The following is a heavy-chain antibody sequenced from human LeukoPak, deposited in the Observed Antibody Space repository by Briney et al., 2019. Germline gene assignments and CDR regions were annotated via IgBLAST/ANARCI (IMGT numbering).Heavy chain of an antibody. J-gene: IGHJ4*02. Sequence: PGRSLRLSCAASGFTFSSYGMHWVRQAPGKGLEWVAFIRYDGSNKYYADSVKGRFTISRDNSKNTLYLQMNSLRAEDTAVYYCAKFHYDSSGYSKDLDYWGQGTLVTVSS. D-gene: IGHD3-22*01. CDR1: GFTFSSYG. CDR2: IRYDGSNK. V-gene: IGHV3-30*02. CDR3: AKFHYDSSGYSKDLDY.